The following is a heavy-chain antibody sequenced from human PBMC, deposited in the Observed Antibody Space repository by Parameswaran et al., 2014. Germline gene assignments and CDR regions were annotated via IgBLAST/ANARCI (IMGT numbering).Heavy chain of an antibody. Sequence: SETLSLTCAVYGGSFSGYYWSWIRQPPGKGLEWIGEINHSGSTNYNPSLKSRVTISVDTSKNQFSLKLSSVTAADTAVYYCARGGRITIFGVVTVNWFDPWGQGTLVTVSS. CDR1: GGSFSGYY. CDR3: ARGGRITIFGVVTVNWFDP. J-gene: IGHJ5*02. CDR2: INHSGST. V-gene: IGHV4-34*01. D-gene: IGHD3-3*01.